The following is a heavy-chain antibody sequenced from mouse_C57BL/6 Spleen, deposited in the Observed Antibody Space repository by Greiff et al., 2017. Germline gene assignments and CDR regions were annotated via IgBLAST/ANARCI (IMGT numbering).Heavy chain of an antibody. Sequence: VQGVESGPGLVQPSQSLSITCTVSGFSLTSYGVHWVRQSPGKGLEWLGVIWSGGSTDYYAAFISRLSISKDNSKSQVFFKMNSLQADDTAIYYCARDPLLLRPYWYFDVWGTGTTVTVSS. J-gene: IGHJ1*03. D-gene: IGHD1-1*01. CDR3: ARDPLLLRPYWYFDV. CDR2: IWSGGST. CDR1: GFSLTSYG. V-gene: IGHV2-2*01.